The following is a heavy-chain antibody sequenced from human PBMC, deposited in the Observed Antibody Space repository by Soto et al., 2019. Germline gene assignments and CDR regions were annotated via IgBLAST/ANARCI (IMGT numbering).Heavy chain of an antibody. CDR3: ASGLVTTLHY. V-gene: IGHV4-30-2*01. CDR1: SGSICSGGYS. Sequence: SETLYLTCAVSSGSICSGGYSWSWIRQPPGKGLEWIGYIYHSGSTYYNPSLKSRVTISVDRSKNQFSLKLSSVTAADTAVYYCASGLVTTLHYWGQGTLVTVSS. J-gene: IGHJ4*02. CDR2: IYHSGST. D-gene: IGHD4-17*01.